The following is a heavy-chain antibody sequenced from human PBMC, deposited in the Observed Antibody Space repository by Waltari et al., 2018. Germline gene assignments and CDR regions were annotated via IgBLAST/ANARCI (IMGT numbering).Heavy chain of an antibody. V-gene: IGHV4-4*02. CDR2: IQRSGRT. D-gene: IGHD2-15*01. J-gene: IGHJ4*02. CDR1: GESMSRGDW. CDR3: ARDRGRGIYLDS. Sequence: QMQLQESGPGLVKPSGTLSVTCTVSGESMSRGDWWSWVRQSPEKGLEWIGQIQRSGRTHYNPSFESRVSISIDTSSNQFSLKMTSTTAADTAVYYCARDRGRGIYLDSWGRGTLVTVSA.